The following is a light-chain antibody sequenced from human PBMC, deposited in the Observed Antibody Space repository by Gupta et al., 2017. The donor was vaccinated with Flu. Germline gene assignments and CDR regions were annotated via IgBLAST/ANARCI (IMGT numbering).Light chain of an antibody. CDR3: QAWDSSTPYV. CDR2: QDN. Sequence: SSDLTPPPSVSASPGQTPSISCSGDKLGNKYIYWYQQKPGQSPVLVIYQDNKRPSGIPERFSGSNSGNTATLTISGTQAMDEADYYCQAWDSSTPYVFGTGTKVTVL. J-gene: IGLJ1*01. CDR1: KLGNKY. V-gene: IGLV3-1*01.